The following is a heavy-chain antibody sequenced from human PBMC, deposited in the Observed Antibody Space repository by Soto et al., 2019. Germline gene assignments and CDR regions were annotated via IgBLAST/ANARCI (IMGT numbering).Heavy chain of an antibody. D-gene: IGHD6-19*01. V-gene: IGHV3-23*01. CDR1: GFTFSIYA. CDR2: ISGSGGAT. Sequence: EVQLLESGGGLVQPGGSLRLSCTASGFTFSIYAMSWVRQAPGKGLEWVSGISGSGGATYYADSVRGRFTISRDNSKNTLYLQMNSLRVEDTAVYYCAKDLWMAVAGTGYCGQGTLVTVSS. J-gene: IGHJ4*02. CDR3: AKDLWMAVAGTGY.